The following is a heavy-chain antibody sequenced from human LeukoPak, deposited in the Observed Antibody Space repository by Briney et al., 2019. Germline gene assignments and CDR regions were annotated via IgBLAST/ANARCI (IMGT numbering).Heavy chain of an antibody. Sequence: GGSLRLSCAASGFTFRDYYMSRIRQAPGKGLEWVSYISSSGSTIYCADSVKGRFTISRDNAKNSLYLQMNSLRAEDTAVYYCARKALVLDAFDIWGQGTMVTASS. CDR1: GFTFRDYY. CDR2: ISSSGSTI. D-gene: IGHD1-26*01. J-gene: IGHJ3*02. V-gene: IGHV3-11*01. CDR3: ARKALVLDAFDI.